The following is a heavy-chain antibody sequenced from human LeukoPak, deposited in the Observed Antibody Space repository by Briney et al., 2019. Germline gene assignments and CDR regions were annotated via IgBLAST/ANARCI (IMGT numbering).Heavy chain of an antibody. CDR2: ISSNGGRT. V-gene: IGHV3-64*01. Sequence: PGGSLRLSCAASGFTFSSYAMHWVRQAPGKGLEYVSAISSNGGRTYYANSVKGRFTISRDNSKNTLYLQMGSLRAEDMAVYYCARGLGYCSSTSCYAGSDYWGQGTLVTVSS. CDR3: ARGLGYCSSTSCYAGSDY. CDR1: GFTFSSYA. J-gene: IGHJ4*02. D-gene: IGHD2-2*01.